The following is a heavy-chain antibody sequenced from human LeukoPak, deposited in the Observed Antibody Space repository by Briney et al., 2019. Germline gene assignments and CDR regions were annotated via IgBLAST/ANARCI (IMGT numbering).Heavy chain of an antibody. D-gene: IGHD5-12*01. V-gene: IGHV1-2*02. CDR2: INPNRGST. Sequence: ASVKVSCKASGYTFTGYYMYWVRQAPGQGLEWMGIINPNRGSTSYAQKFQGRVTMTRDTSISTAYMELSRLRSDDTAVYYCARLSWLRHAFDIWGQGTMVTVSS. J-gene: IGHJ3*02. CDR3: ARLSWLRHAFDI. CDR1: GYTFTGYY.